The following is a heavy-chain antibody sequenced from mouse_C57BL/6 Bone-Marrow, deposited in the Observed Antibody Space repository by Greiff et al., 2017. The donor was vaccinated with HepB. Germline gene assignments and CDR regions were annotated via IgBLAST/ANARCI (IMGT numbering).Heavy chain of an antibody. V-gene: IGHV1-63*01. CDR1: GYTFTNYW. Sequence: QVQLQQSGAELVRPGTSVKMSCKASGYTFTNYWIGWVKQRPGHGLEWIGDIYPGGGYTNYNEKFKGKATLTADKSSSTAYMQFSSLTSEDSAIYYCCCYGYYYAMDYWGQGTSVTVSS. CDR3: CCYGYYYAMDY. CDR2: IYPGGGYT. D-gene: IGHD1-2*01. J-gene: IGHJ4*01.